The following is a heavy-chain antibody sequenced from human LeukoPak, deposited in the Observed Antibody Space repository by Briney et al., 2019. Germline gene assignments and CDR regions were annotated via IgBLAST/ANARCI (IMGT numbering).Heavy chain of an antibody. Sequence: PGGSLRLSCAASGFTFDDYAMHWVRHAPGKGLEWVSGISWNSGSIAYADSVKGRFTISRDNAKNSLYLQMNSLRAEDTALYYCAKDMIRGVKNRAFDYWGQGTLVTVSS. CDR3: AKDMIRGVKNRAFDY. J-gene: IGHJ4*02. V-gene: IGHV3-9*01. D-gene: IGHD3-10*01. CDR1: GFTFDDYA. CDR2: ISWNSGSI.